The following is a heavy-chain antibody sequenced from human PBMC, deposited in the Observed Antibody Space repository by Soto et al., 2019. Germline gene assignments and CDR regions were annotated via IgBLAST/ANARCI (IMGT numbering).Heavy chain of an antibody. J-gene: IGHJ4*02. CDR3: ARIYSSSYYFDH. CDR1: GGTFSSYA. D-gene: IGHD6-6*01. V-gene: IGHV1-69*13. CDR2: IIPIFGTA. Sequence: SVKVSCKASGGTFSSYAISWVRQAPGQGLEWMGGIIPIFGTANYAQKFQGRVTITADESTSTAYMELSSLRSEDTAVYYCARIYSSSYYFDHWGQGTLVTVSS.